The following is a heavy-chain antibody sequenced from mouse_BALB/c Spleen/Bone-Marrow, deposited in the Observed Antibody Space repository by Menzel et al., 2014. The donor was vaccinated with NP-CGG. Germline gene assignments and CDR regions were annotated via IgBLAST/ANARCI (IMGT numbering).Heavy chain of an antibody. D-gene: IGHD3-1*01. CDR2: ISSGGGNT. J-gene: IGHJ2*01. V-gene: IGHV5-12-1*01. Sequence: EVKLLESGGGLVKPGGSLKLSCAASGFAFSSYDMPWVRQTPEKRLEWVAYISSGGGNTYYQDTVKGRFTISRDNAKNTLYLQMSSLKSEDTAMYYCARHGSGYDWGQGTTLTVSS. CDR1: GFAFSSYD. CDR3: ARHGSGYD.